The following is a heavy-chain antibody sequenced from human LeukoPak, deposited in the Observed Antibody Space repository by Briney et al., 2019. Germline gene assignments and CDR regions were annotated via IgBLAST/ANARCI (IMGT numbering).Heavy chain of an antibody. V-gene: IGHV3-48*03. J-gene: IGHJ6*03. CDR1: GFTFSSYE. Sequence: GGSLRLSCAASGFTFSSYEMNWVRQAPGKGLEWVSYISSSGSTIYYADSVKGRFTISRDNAKNSLYLQMNSLRAEDTAVYYCARGPEGYYYYYYMDVWGKGTTVTVSS. CDR3: ARGPEGYYYYYYMDV. CDR2: ISSSGSTI.